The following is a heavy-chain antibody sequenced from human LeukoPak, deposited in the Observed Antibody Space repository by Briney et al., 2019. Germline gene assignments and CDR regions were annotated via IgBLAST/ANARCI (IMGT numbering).Heavy chain of an antibody. V-gene: IGHV3-48*01. CDR1: GFTFSTYH. J-gene: IGHJ4*02. D-gene: IGHD4-11*01. CDR3: ARVWQDYSNTDY. CDR2: ISYDSTAI. Sequence: VGSLRLSCTASGFTFSTYHMVWVRQAPGKGLECLSYISYDSTAIHCADSVRGRFAISRDNAQSSLYLQMNSLTAEDTAIYFCARVWQDYSNTDYWGQGTLVTVSS.